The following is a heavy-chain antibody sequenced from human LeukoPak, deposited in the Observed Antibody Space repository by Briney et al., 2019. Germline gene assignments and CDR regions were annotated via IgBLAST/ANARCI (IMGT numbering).Heavy chain of an antibody. V-gene: IGHV1-46*01. CDR2: INPSGGST. CDR3: ARVASPNYQLLSPNWFDP. CDR1: GYTFTGCY. D-gene: IGHD2-2*01. Sequence: ASVKVSCKASGYTFTGCYMHWVRQAPGQGLEWMGWINPSGGSTSYAQKFQGRVTMTRDTSTSTVYMELSSLRSEDTAVYYCARVASPNYQLLSPNWFDPWGQGTLVTVSS. J-gene: IGHJ5*02.